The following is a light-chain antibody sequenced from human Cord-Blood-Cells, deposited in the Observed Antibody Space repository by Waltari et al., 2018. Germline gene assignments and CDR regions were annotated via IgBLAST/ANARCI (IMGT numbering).Light chain of an antibody. CDR2: EGS. Sequence: QSALTQPASVSGSPGQSITISCTGTSSDVGSYNLVSWYQQHPGKAPKLIIYEGSKRPSGFPNRFAGSKSGNTAPLTISGLQAEDEADYYCCSYAGSSTYVVFGGGTKLTVL. CDR3: CSYAGSSTYVV. V-gene: IGLV2-23*01. J-gene: IGLJ2*01. CDR1: SSDVGSYNL.